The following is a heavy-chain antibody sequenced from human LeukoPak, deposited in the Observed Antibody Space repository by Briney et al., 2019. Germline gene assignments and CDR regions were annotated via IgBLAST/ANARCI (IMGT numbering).Heavy chain of an antibody. CDR2: ISAYNGNT. V-gene: IGHV1-18*01. CDR3: ARDPWYSGSYDFDY. D-gene: IGHD1-26*01. CDR1: GYTFTSYG. Sequence: ASVKVSCKASGYTFTSYGISWVRQAPGQGLEWMGWISAYNGNTNYAQKLQGRVTMTTDTSTSTAYMELRSLRSDATAVYYCARDPWYSGSYDFDYWGQGTLVTVSS. J-gene: IGHJ4*02.